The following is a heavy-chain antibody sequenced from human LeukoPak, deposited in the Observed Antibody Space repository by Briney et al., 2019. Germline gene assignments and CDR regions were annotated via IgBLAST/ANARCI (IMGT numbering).Heavy chain of an antibody. J-gene: IGHJ4*02. CDR2: INQDGSAK. V-gene: IGHV3-7*01. CDR1: GFTFDTYW. CDR3: TREGVPGATAHHYDY. Sequence: PGGSLRLSCAVTGFTFDTYWMSWVRQVPGKGLEWVANINQDGSAKHYVDSVKDRFTISRDNAKNSLYLQMNSLRAEDTGVYYCTREGVPGATAHHYDYWGQGSLVTVSS. D-gene: IGHD1-26*01.